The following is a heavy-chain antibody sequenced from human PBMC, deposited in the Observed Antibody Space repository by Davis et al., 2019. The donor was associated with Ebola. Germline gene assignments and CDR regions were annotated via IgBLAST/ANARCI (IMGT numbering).Heavy chain of an antibody. CDR1: GASIRTYY. CDR3: ARNRAVAGHGGGYYYKGMDV. D-gene: IGHD6-13*01. Sequence: SQTLSLTCDVSGASIRTYYWSWVRQPPGKGLEWIGSLFQSVSTYYNPSLESRLNISIDTSQNQLSLELTSVTAADTAVYYCARNRAVAGHGGGYYYKGMDVWGQGTTVTVSS. V-gene: IGHV4-38-2*01. CDR2: LFQSVST. J-gene: IGHJ6*01.